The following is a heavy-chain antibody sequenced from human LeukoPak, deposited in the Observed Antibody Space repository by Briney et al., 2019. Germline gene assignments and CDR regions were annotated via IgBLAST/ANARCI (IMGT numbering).Heavy chain of an antibody. V-gene: IGHV3-23*01. Sequence: GGSLRLSCAASGFTFSSYAMSWVRQAPGKGLEWVSAISGSGGSTYYADSVKGRFTISRDNSKNTLSVQMNSLRAEDTAVYYCAKQRSEVVVAATNYWGQGTLVTVSS. J-gene: IGHJ4*02. D-gene: IGHD2-15*01. CDR3: AKQRSEVVVAATNY. CDR2: ISGSGGST. CDR1: GFTFSSYA.